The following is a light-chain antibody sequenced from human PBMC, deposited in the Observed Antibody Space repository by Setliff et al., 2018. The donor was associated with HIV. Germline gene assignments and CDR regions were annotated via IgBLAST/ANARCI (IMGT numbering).Light chain of an antibody. CDR3: SSHRSTTTIEV. J-gene: IGLJ1*01. CDR2: AVN. CDR1: SSDVGDHDY. Sequence: QSVLTHPASVSGSPGQSIIISCTGSSSDVGDHDYVSWYQQHPGKAPRLIIYAVNYRPSGISTRFSGSKSGNTASLTISGLQAEDEADYYCSSHRSTTTIEVFGTGTKVTVL. V-gene: IGLV2-14*03.